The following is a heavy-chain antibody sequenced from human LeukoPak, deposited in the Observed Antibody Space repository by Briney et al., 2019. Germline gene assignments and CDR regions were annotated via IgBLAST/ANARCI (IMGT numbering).Heavy chain of an antibody. D-gene: IGHD6-19*01. CDR2: IYYSGST. CDR1: GGSISSSSYY. V-gene: IGHV4-39*01. Sequence: SETLSLTCTVSGGSISSSSYYWGWIRQPPGKGLEWIGSIYYSGSTYYNPSLKSRVTISVDTSKNQFSLKLSSVTAADTAVYYCAITYSSGWFNDNWFDPWGQGTLVTVSS. J-gene: IGHJ5*02. CDR3: AITYSSGWFNDNWFDP.